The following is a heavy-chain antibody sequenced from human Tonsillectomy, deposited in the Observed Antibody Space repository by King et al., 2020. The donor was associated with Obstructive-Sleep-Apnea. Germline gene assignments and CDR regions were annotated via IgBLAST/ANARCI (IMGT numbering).Heavy chain of an antibody. CDR3: VRGDITGPGAPLDS. CDR2: VNHGGST. Sequence: VQLQQWGAGLLKPSETLSLTCAVYHGSFSAYFWTWIRQPPEKGLEWIGEVNHGGSTNYNPSLRSRVTISVDTSKNHFSLKLHSVTAADTAVYFCVRGDITGPGAPLDSWGQGTLVTVSS. J-gene: IGHJ4*02. D-gene: IGHD1-14*01. CDR1: HGSFSAYF. V-gene: IGHV4-34*01.